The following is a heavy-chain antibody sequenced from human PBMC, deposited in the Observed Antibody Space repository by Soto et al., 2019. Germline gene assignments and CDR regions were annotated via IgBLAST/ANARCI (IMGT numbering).Heavy chain of an antibody. Sequence: EVQLVDSGGGLVKPGGCLRLSCAASGFTFSSYTMIWVRQAPGKGLEWVSSISSRNSYIFYADSVKGRFTISRDNANNSLYLQMNSLRAEDTAVYYCAREPKRYCSGGTCPGGDYWGQGTLVTVSS. CDR1: GFTFSSYT. D-gene: IGHD2-15*01. V-gene: IGHV3-21*01. CDR3: AREPKRYCSGGTCPGGDY. J-gene: IGHJ4*02. CDR2: ISSRNSYI.